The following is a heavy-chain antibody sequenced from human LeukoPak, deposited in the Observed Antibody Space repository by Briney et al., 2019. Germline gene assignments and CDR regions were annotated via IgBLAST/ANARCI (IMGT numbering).Heavy chain of an antibody. D-gene: IGHD6-13*01. J-gene: IGHJ6*03. CDR3: ARGASSSAFYHMDV. CDR1: GFTFDDYT. Sequence: GGSLRLSCAASGFTFDDYTMYWVRQGPGKGLEWVSLIGRDGGSISYAGSVKGRFTISRDNSKNLLYLQMNSLRTEDTALYYCARGASSSAFYHMDVWGKGTTVTVSS. V-gene: IGHV3-43*01. CDR2: IGRDGGSI.